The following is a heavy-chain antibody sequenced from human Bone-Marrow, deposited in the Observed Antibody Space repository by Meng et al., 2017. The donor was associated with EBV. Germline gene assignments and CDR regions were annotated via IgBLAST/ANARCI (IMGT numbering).Heavy chain of an antibody. J-gene: IGHJ4*02. V-gene: IGHV4-61*01. D-gene: IGHD1-26*01. CDR1: GASVSSGSYY. CDR2: IYYNGNT. CDR3: ASTSGNLIYSDY. Sequence: QVQLQESGPGLVKPSGXLSLTCTVSGASVSSGSYYWNWIRQPPGKGLEWIGYIYYNGNTNYNPSLKSRVTISVDTSKNQFSLKLSSVTAADTAVYYCASTSGNLIYSDYWGQGTLVTVSS.